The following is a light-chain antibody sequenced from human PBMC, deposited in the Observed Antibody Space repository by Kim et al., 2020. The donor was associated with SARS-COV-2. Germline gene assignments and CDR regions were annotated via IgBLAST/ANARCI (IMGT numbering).Light chain of an antibody. CDR2: GAS. CDR3: HFYNDWPLT. V-gene: IGKV3-15*01. CDR1: QSLSTH. Sequence: LSLGEIAPLSCRASQSLSTHLAWFQQKPGQAPRLLIYGASTRATGIPARFSGSGSGTEFTLTISSLQSEDLAVYYCHFYNDWPLTFGGGTKVDIK. J-gene: IGKJ4*01.